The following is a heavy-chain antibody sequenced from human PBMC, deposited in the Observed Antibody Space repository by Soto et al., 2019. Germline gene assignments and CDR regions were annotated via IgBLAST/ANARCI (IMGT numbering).Heavy chain of an antibody. CDR2: ISGGGGGT. D-gene: IGHD3-3*02. CDR3: VNDSMSARETFNFDF. J-gene: IGHJ4*02. CDR1: GFSFSNYA. Sequence: PGGSLRLSCAASGFSFSNYAMNWVRQAPGKGLEWVSGISGGGGGTYYADSVKGRFIISRDNSKNAVYLLMNSLRAEDTAFYYCVNDSMSARETFNFDFRGQVTLVT. V-gene: IGHV3-23*01.